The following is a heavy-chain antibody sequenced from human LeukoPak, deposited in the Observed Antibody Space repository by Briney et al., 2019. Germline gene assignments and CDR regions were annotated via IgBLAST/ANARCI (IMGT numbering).Heavy chain of an antibody. J-gene: IGHJ3*02. D-gene: IGHD3-22*01. CDR2: ISFDGSNK. V-gene: IGHV3-30*03. Sequence: GGSLRLSCAASGFTFSSYGMYWVRQAPGKGLEWVAVISFDGSNKYYADSVKGRFTISRDNSKNTLYLQMNSLRAEDSALYYCARGGRGSAAVVAPRSFDIWGQGTMVTVSS. CDR3: ARGGRGSAAVVAPRSFDI. CDR1: GFTFSSYG.